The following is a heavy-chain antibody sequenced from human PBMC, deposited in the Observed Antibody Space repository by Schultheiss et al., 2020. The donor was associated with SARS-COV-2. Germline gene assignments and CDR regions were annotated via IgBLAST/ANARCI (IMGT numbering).Heavy chain of an antibody. CDR1: GFAFGDYA. J-gene: IGHJ6*02. CDR3: TADSTMVARDYYYYGMDV. V-gene: IGHV3-15*01. CDR2: IKSKTDGGTT. Sequence: GGSLRLSCTASGFAFGDYAMSWVRQAPGKGLEWVGRIKSKTDGGTTDYAAPVKGRFTISRDDSKNTLYLQMNSLKTEDTAVYYCTADSTMVARDYYYYGMDVWGQGTTVTVSS. D-gene: IGHD2-2*01.